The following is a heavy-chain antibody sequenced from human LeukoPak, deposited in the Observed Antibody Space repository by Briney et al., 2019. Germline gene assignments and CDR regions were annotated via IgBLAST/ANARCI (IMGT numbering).Heavy chain of an antibody. V-gene: IGHV3-23*01. CDR3: AKGAYSSGSYGFAFDY. CDR2: IRGSGEST. D-gene: IGHD3-10*01. CDR1: GFIFNTYA. J-gene: IGHJ4*02. Sequence: GGSLSLSCAASGFIFNTYAMSWVRQAPGKGLEWVSTIRGSGESTHYADSVQGRFTISRDNSLYTVYLQMDSLRGDDTAVYYCAKGAYSSGSYGFAFDYWGQGTLVTVSS.